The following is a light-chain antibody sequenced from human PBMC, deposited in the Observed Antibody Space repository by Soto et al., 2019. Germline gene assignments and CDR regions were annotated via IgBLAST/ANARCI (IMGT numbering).Light chain of an antibody. CDR3: QHRV. Sequence: DIQMTQSPSTLSASVGDRVTITCRASQDISTWLAWYQQRPGKAPHLLIYDASRLQSGVPSRLSGSGSGTEFTLTVSSLQPDDFATYYCQHRVFGPGTKVEIK. CDR2: DAS. V-gene: IGKV1-5*01. J-gene: IGKJ3*01. CDR1: QDISTW.